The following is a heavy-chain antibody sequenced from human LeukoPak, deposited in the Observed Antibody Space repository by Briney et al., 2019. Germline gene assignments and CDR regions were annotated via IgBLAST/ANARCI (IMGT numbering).Heavy chain of an antibody. V-gene: IGHV1-24*01. CDR3: ATSSGYGFLFEY. CDR2: SDPEDGET. D-gene: IGHD3-22*01. J-gene: IGHJ4*02. CDR1: GYTLTDLS. Sequence: ASVKVSCKFSGYTLTDLSMHWVRQAPGKGLEWMGGSDPEDGETIYAQNFQGRVTMTEDTSTDTAYMEVRSLRSEDTAVYYCATSSGYGFLFEYWGQGTLVTVSS.